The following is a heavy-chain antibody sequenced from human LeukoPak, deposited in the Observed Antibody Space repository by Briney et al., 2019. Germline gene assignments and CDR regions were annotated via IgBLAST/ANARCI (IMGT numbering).Heavy chain of an antibody. J-gene: IGHJ6*02. CDR1: GFTFSSHG. CDR2: IWYDGSNK. D-gene: IGHD4-17*01. CDR3: AGDYGEYYYGMDV. Sequence: PGGSLRHSCAASGFTFSSHGMHWVRQAPGKGLEWVAVIWYDGSNKCYADSVEGRFTISRDNSKNMLYLQMNSLRAEDTAVYYCAGDYGEYYYGMDVWGQGTTVTVSS. V-gene: IGHV3-33*01.